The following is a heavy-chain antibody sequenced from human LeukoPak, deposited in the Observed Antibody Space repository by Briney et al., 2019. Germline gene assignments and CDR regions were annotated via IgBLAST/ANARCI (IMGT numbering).Heavy chain of an antibody. CDR1: GGSISSYY. CDR2: IYYSGST. CDR3: ASGYYDSSGYYRDY. J-gene: IGHJ4*02. Sequence: PSETLSLTCTVSGGSISSYYWSWIRQPPGKGLEWIGYIYYSGSTNYNPSLKSRVTISVDTSKNQFSLKLSSVTAADAAVYYCASGYYDSSGYYRDYWGQGTLVTVSS. V-gene: IGHV4-59*12. D-gene: IGHD3-22*01.